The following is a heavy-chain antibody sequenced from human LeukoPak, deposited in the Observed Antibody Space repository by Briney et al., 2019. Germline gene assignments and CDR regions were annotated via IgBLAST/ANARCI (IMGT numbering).Heavy chain of an antibody. J-gene: IGHJ3*02. Sequence: GGSLGLSCTASGFTFDDYAMTWVRQVPGKGLEWVSGINWNGDRINYGDSVKGRFTISRDNAKNSLYLQLNSLRAEDTALYYCARGSYGDTDALDMWGQGTMVTVSS. CDR2: INWNGDRI. D-gene: IGHD4-17*01. CDR1: GFTFDDYA. CDR3: ARGSYGDTDALDM. V-gene: IGHV3-20*04.